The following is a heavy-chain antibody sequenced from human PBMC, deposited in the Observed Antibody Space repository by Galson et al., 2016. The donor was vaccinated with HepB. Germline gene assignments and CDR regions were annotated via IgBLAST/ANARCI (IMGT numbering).Heavy chain of an antibody. J-gene: IGHJ4*02. Sequence: GYYWRWIRQPPGKGPEWMGEITHTGSTTHNPSLKSRVAMSIDTSRNHLSLKLNFVTAADPAVYFCASEPTNTGYYYLDHWGRGTLVTVSS. V-gene: IGHV4-34*01. D-gene: IGHD3-9*01. CDR3: ASEPTNTGYYYLDH. CDR1: GYY. CDR2: ITHTGST.